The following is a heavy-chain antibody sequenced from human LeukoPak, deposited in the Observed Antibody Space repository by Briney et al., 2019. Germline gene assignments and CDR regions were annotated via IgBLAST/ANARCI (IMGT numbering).Heavy chain of an antibody. Sequence: SETLSLTCTVSGGSISSGGYYWSWIRQHPGKGLEWIGYIYYSGSTYYNPSLKSRVTISVDTSKNQFSLKLSSVTAADTAVYYCARWQLVRPFDYWGQGTLVTVSS. CDR1: GGSISSGGYY. CDR2: IYYSGST. CDR3: ARWQLVRPFDY. D-gene: IGHD6-6*01. J-gene: IGHJ4*02. V-gene: IGHV4-31*03.